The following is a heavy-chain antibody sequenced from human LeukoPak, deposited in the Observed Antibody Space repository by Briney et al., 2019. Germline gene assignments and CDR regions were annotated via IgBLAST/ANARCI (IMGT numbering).Heavy chain of an antibody. D-gene: IGHD3-10*01. CDR1: GFTFSDYW. V-gene: IGHV3-74*01. CDR2: MNSDGTTT. CDR3: AKDGRASYGSGSYYQYYYYGMDV. J-gene: IGHJ6*02. Sequence: GGSLRLSCVASGFTFSDYWMHWVRQAPGKGLVWVARMNSDGTTTNYADSVKGRFTISRDNSKNTLYLQMNSLRAEDTAVYYCAKDGRASYGSGSYYQYYYYGMDVWGQGTTVTVSS.